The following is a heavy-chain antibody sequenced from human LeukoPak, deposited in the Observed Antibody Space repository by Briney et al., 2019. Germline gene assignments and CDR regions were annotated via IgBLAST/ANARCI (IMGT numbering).Heavy chain of an antibody. D-gene: IGHD3-10*01. J-gene: IGHJ4*02. CDR2: INPNSGGT. Sequence: AVNVSCKSSVYTFTGYYMHWVRQAPGQGFEGMGGINPNSGGTDYAHKFQGRVTMTRYTSISTAYMELSRLRSDDPAVYYCARDSGERGSGSYLIDYWGQGTLVTVSS. CDR1: VYTFTGYY. V-gene: IGHV1-2*07. CDR3: ARDSGERGSGSYLIDY.